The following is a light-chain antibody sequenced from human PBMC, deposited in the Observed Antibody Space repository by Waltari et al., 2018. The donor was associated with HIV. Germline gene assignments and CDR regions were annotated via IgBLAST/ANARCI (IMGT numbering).Light chain of an antibody. CDR1: QSVGSK. J-gene: IGKJ1*01. CDR2: DAS. Sequence: EVVMTQSPATLSVSPGERATLFYRASQSVGSKLAWYQQKPGQAPRLLIYDASTRATVIPARFSGTGSGTDFTLTISSLQSEDFAVYYCLQYDNWPPWTFGQGTKVEFK. CDR3: LQYDNWPPWT. V-gene: IGKV3-15*01.